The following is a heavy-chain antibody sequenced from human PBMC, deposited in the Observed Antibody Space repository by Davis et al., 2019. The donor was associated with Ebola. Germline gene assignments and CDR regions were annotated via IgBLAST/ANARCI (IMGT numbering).Heavy chain of an antibody. V-gene: IGHV3-21*06. CDR1: GFSFSLYS. Sequence: GESLKISCAASGFSFSLYSMNWVRQAPGKGLELVSSISTRSNYIYYAESVKGRFTVSRDNDKNSLHLHMSGLRDEDTAVYYCVRDITGVGAGGDFWGQGTLVTVSS. D-gene: IGHD6-13*01. J-gene: IGHJ4*02. CDR3: VRDITGVGAGGDF. CDR2: ISTRSNYI.